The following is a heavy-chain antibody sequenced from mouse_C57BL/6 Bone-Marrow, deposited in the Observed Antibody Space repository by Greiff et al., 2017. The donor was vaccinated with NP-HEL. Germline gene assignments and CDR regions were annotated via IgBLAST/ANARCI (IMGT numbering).Heavy chain of an antibody. CDR1: GYAFTNYL. CDR3: ARVDGYHYFDY. Sequence: QVQLQQSGAELVRPGTSVKVSCKASGYAFTNYLIEWVKQRPGQGLEWIGVINPGSGGTNYNEKFKGKATLTADKSSSTAYMQLSSLTSEDSAVYFCARVDGYHYFDYWGQGTTLTVSS. CDR2: INPGSGGT. V-gene: IGHV1-54*01. J-gene: IGHJ2*01. D-gene: IGHD2-3*01.